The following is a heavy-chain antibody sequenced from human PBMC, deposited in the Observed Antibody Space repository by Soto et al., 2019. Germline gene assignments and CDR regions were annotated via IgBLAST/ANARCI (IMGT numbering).Heavy chain of an antibody. D-gene: IGHD3-16*01. CDR3: ARGVDEMSYYYGMDV. Sequence: PGGSLRLSCVASGFTFRSYAMTWVRQAPGKGLEWVSVLSGSGGSTYYADSVKGRFTISRDNYKNTLYLQINSLRADDTAVYYCARGVDEMSYYYGMDVWGQGTTVTVSS. V-gene: IGHV3-23*01. CDR1: GFTFRSYA. CDR2: LSGSGGST. J-gene: IGHJ6*02.